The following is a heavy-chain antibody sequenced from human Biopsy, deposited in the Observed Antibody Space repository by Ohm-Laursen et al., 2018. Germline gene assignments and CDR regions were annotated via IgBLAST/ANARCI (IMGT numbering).Heavy chain of an antibody. CDR1: GFTFSSSA. Sequence: SVKVSCKASGFTFSSSAVQWVRQARGQRLEWIGWIVVGSGHTNHAQKFQERVTITRDMSTSTAYMELTSLRSEDTAVYYCAATSTLYYYYYAMDVWDQGTTITVSS. CDR3: AATSTLYYYYYAMDV. V-gene: IGHV1-58*01. CDR2: IVVGSGHT. J-gene: IGHJ6*02.